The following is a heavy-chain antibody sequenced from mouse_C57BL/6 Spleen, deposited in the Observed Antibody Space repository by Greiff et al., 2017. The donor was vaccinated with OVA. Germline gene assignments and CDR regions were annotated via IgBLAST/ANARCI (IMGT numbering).Heavy chain of an antibody. CDR2: IYPGSGST. CDR3: ARWDYYYGSSHFDY. J-gene: IGHJ2*01. D-gene: IGHD1-1*01. CDR1: GYTFTSYW. Sequence: QVQLQQPGAELVKPGASVKMSCKASGYTFTSYWITWVKQRPGQGLEWIGDIYPGSGSTNYNEKFKSKATLTVDTSSSTAYMQLSSLTSEDSAVYYCARWDYYYGSSHFDYWGQGTTLTVSS. V-gene: IGHV1-55*01.